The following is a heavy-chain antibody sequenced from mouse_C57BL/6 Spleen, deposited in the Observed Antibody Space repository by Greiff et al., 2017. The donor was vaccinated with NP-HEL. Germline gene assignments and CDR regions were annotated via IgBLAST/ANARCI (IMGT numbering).Heavy chain of an antibody. V-gene: IGHV1-26*01. CDR2: INPNNGGT. CDR1: GYTFTDYY. Sequence: EVQLQQSGPELVKPGASVKISCKASGYTFTDYYMNWVKQSHGKSLEWIGDINPNNGGTSYNQKFKGKATLTVDKSSSTAYMELRSLTSEDSAVYYCARRKLKDYFDYWGQGTTLTVSS. D-gene: IGHD1-3*01. CDR3: ARRKLKDYFDY. J-gene: IGHJ2*01.